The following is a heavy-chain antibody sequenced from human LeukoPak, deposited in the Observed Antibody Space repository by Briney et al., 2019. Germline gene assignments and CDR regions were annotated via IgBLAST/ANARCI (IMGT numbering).Heavy chain of an antibody. CDR3: ARDGDSSGYYPIFDY. CDR1: GFTFSSYG. Sequence: GGSLRLSCAASGFTFSSYGMHWVRQAPGKGLEWVAVIWYDGSNKYYADSVKGRFTISRDNSKNTLYLQMNSLRAEDTAVYYCARDGDSSGYYPIFDYWGQGTLVTVSS. D-gene: IGHD3-22*01. J-gene: IGHJ4*02. V-gene: IGHV3-33*01. CDR2: IWYDGSNK.